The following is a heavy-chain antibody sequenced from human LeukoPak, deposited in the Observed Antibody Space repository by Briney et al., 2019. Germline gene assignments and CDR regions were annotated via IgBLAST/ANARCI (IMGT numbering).Heavy chain of an antibody. CDR3: AGQGRPGFASGY. V-gene: IGHV4-39*01. D-gene: IGHD3-10*01. Sequence: SETLSLTCTVSGGSISSSSYYWGWIRQPAGKGLEWIGSIYYGGSTFYNPSLKSRVTISVDTSKNQFSLKLSSVTAADTAVYYCAGQGRPGFASGYWGQGTLVTVSS. CDR2: IYYGGST. J-gene: IGHJ4*02. CDR1: GGSISSSSYY.